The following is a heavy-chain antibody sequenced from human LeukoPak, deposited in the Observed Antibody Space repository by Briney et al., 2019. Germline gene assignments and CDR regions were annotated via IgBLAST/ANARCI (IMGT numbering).Heavy chain of an antibody. V-gene: IGHV1-2*02. J-gene: IGHJ4*02. CDR2: INPNSGGT. D-gene: IGHD4-11*01. CDR1: GYTFTGYY. CDR3: ARDHHYSNYALDY. Sequence: ASVKVSCKASGYTFTGYYMHWVRQAPGQGLEWMGWINPNSGGTNYAQKFQGRVTMTRDTSISTAYIELSRLRSDDTAVYYCARDHHYSNYALDYWGQGTLVTVSS.